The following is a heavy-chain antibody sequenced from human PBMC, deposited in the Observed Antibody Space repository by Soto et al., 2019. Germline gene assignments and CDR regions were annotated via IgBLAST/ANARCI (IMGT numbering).Heavy chain of an antibody. J-gene: IGHJ4*02. CDR3: ARVVITWSALDY. V-gene: IGHV4-31*03. Sequence: SETLSLTCTVSGGPISSGGYYWSWIRQHPGKGLEWIGYIYYSGSTYYNPSLKSRVTISVDTSKNQFSLKLSSVTAADTAVYYCARVVITWSALDYWGQGTLVTVSS. CDR2: IYYSGST. D-gene: IGHD3-22*01. CDR1: GGPISSGGYY.